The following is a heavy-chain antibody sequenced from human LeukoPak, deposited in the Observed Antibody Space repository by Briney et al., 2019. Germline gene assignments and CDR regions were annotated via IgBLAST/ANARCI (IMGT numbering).Heavy chain of an antibody. J-gene: IGHJ4*02. V-gene: IGHV4-59*02. D-gene: IGHD3-22*01. CDR3: TKGYYEPFDS. CDR1: GASVNSYY. CDR2: ISDSGRT. Sequence: SETLSLTCTVSGASVNSYYWDWIRQPPGKGLEWIGCISDSGRTYYNPSLKSRVTISLGTSNNQVSLRLTSVTAADSAMYYCTKGYYEPFDSWGQGTLVTVSS.